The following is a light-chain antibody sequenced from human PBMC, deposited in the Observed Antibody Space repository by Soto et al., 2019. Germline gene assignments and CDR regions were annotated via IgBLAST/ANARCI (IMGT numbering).Light chain of an antibody. J-gene: IGKJ1*01. Sequence: DIQMTQFPSTLSASVGDRVTITCRASQSISSWLAWYQQKPGKAPKLLIYKASSLESGVPSRFSGSGSGTEFTLTINCLQPDDFATYYCQQYNSYSWTFGQGTKVEIK. CDR3: QQYNSYSWT. CDR2: KAS. V-gene: IGKV1-5*03. CDR1: QSISSW.